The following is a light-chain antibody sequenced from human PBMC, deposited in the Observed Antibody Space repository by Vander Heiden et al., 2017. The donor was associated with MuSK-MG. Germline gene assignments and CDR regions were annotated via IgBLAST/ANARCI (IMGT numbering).Light chain of an antibody. Sequence: EIVLTQSPATLSLSPGERATLSCRASQSVSSYLAWYQQKPGQAPRLLIYDASNRATGIPARFSGSGSGTDFTLTISSLEPEDFAVYYCQRRSNWPITFGRGTKVEIK. J-gene: IGKJ4*01. CDR2: DAS. V-gene: IGKV3-11*01. CDR3: QRRSNWPIT. CDR1: QSVSSY.